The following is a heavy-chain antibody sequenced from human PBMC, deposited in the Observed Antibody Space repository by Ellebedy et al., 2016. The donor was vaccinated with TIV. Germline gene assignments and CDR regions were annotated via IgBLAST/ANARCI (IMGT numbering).Heavy chain of an antibody. CDR1: GFTFSSYA. CDR3: ARVWGDYGDYLGWFDP. Sequence: GGSLRLSXAASGFTFSSYAMSWVRQAPGKGLEWVSAISGSGGSTYYADSVKGRFTISRDNSKNTLYLQMNSLRAEDTAVYYCARVWGDYGDYLGWFDPWGQGTLVTVSS. D-gene: IGHD4-17*01. V-gene: IGHV3-23*01. CDR2: ISGSGGST. J-gene: IGHJ5*02.